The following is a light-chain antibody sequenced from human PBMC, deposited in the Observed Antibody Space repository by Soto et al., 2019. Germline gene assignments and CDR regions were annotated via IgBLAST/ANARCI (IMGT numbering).Light chain of an antibody. CDR1: TYNIGAGYD. CDR2: DDS. CDR3: QSSDSSLSASVV. Sequence: QSVLTQPPSVSGAPGQRVTISCAGSTYNIGAGYDVNWYQQLPGTAPKLLIYDDSHRPSGVPDRFSGSKSASSASLAITGLQAEDEADYYCQSSDSSLSASVVFGGGTKVTVL. V-gene: IGLV1-40*01. J-gene: IGLJ2*01.